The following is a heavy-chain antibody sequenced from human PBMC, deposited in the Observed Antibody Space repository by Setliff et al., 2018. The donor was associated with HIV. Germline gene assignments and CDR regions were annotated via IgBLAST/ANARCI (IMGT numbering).Heavy chain of an antibody. CDR1: GFRFDNYG. J-gene: IGHJ4*02. D-gene: IGHD3-22*01. Sequence: GGSLRLSCAASGFRFDNYGMNWVRQAPGKGLEWVSGINLNGVSTAYADSVKGRFTISRDNAKNSLYLQMNSLRVEDTAFYYCARKMGSYYDSSGAYYFDFWGQGTLVTVSS. V-gene: IGHV3-20*04. CDR2: INLNGVST. CDR3: ARKMGSYYDSSGAYYFDF.